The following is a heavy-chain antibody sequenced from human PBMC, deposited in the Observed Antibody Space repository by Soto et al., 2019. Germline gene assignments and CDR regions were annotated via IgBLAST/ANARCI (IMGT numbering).Heavy chain of an antibody. V-gene: IGHV2-5*01. CDR1: GISLTSGAVG. J-gene: IGHJ6*02. D-gene: IGHD6-13*01. Sequence: SGPTLVNPTQTLTLTCTFSGISLTSGAVGVGWIRQPPGEALEWLALIYWNDEEYYNPSLRSRLTISRDTSKNQVVLTMTSMDPVDTATYYCAHRLPGPSGYDVWGQGTTVTVSS. CDR2: IYWNDEE. CDR3: AHRLPGPSGYDV.